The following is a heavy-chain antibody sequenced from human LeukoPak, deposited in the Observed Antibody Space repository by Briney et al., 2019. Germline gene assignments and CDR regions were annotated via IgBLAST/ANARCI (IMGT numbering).Heavy chain of an antibody. Sequence: GGSLRLSCAASGFTLSSYSMNWVRQAPGKGLEWVSSISSSSYIYYADSVKGRFTISRDNAKNSLYLQMNSLRAEDTAVYYCARVGIGVATTDYWGQGTLVTVSS. V-gene: IGHV3-21*01. J-gene: IGHJ4*02. D-gene: IGHD5-24*01. CDR3: ARVGIGVATTDY. CDR2: ISSSSYI. CDR1: GFTLSSYS.